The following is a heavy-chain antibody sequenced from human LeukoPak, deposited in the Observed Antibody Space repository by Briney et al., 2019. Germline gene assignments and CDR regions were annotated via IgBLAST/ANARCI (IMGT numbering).Heavy chain of an antibody. CDR3: AKDLGDYVWGSYHLTPYRHAFDI. J-gene: IGHJ3*02. Sequence: PGGSLRLSCAASGLTFSSFAMSWVRQAPGKGLEWVSVVSGSGGSTYYADSVKGRFTISRDNSKNTLYLQMNSLRAEDTAVYYCAKDLGDYVWGSYHLTPYRHAFDIWGQGTMVTVSS. CDR2: VSGSGGST. V-gene: IGHV3-23*01. D-gene: IGHD3-16*02. CDR1: GLTFSSFA.